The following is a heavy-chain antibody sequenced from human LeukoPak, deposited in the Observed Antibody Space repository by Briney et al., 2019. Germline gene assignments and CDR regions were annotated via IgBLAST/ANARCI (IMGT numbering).Heavy chain of an antibody. CDR3: ASTGVDSSGWLYYYYYMDV. D-gene: IGHD6-19*01. CDR1: GDTFSRNA. V-gene: IGHV1-69*05. J-gene: IGHJ6*03. Sequence: ASVKVACKAYGDTFSRNAISWVRQAPGQGLEWMGGIIPIFGTANYAQKFQGRVTITTDESTSTAYMELSSLRSEDTAVYYCASTGVDSSGWLYYYYYMDVWGKGTTVTVSS. CDR2: IIPIFGTA.